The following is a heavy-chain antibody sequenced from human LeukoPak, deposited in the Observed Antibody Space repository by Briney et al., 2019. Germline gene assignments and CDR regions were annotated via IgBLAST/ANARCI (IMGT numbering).Heavy chain of an antibody. Sequence: ASVKVSCKASGYTFTGYYMHWVRQAPGQGLEWMGWINPNSGGTNYAQKFQGRVTMTRDTSISTAYMELSSLRSEDTAVYYCARDLYCSGGSCFGWFDPWGQGTLVTVSS. CDR2: INPNSGGT. D-gene: IGHD2-15*01. J-gene: IGHJ5*02. V-gene: IGHV1-2*02. CDR1: GYTFTGYY. CDR3: ARDLYCSGGSCFGWFDP.